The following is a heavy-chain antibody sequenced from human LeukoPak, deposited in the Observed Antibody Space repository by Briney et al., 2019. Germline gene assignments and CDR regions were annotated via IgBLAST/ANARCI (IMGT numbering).Heavy chain of an antibody. V-gene: IGHV4-34*01. CDR2: INHSGST. D-gene: IGHD3-3*01. J-gene: IGHJ5*02. CDR1: GGSFSGYY. Sequence: SETLSLTCAVYGGSFSGYYWSWIRQPPGKGLEWIGEINHSGSTNYNPSLKSRVTISVDTSKNQFSLKLSSVTAADTAVYYCARRRYPIFGVVINWWFDPWGQGTLVTVSS. CDR3: ARRRYPIFGVVINWWFDP.